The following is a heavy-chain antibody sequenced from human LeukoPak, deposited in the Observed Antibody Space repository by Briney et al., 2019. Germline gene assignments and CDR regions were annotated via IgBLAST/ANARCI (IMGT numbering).Heavy chain of an antibody. V-gene: IGHV3-23*01. D-gene: IGHD3-10*01. CDR2: IVGSGDST. CDR1: GFRFRSHA. Sequence: GGSLSLSCAASGFRFRSHAMSWVRQAPGKGLDWVSGIVGSGDSTYYADSVKGRFTISRDNSKNTLYLQMNSLRAEDTAVYYCAKDRYGSGSYTPQGVFDYWGQGTLVTVSS. CDR3: AKDRYGSGSYTPQGVFDY. J-gene: IGHJ4*02.